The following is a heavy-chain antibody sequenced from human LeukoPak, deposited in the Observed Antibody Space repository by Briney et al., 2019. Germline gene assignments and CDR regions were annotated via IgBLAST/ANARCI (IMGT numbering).Heavy chain of an antibody. J-gene: IGHJ6*02. CDR2: INHSGST. V-gene: IGHV4-34*01. Sequence: SETLSLTCAVYGGSFSGHYWSWIRQPPGKGLEWIGEINHSGSTNYNPSLKSRVTISVDTSKNQFSLKLSSVSAADTAVYYCARVGGGYYDRHGMDVWGQGPTVTVSS. CDR1: GGSFSGHY. CDR3: ARVGGGYYDRHGMDV. D-gene: IGHD3-22*01.